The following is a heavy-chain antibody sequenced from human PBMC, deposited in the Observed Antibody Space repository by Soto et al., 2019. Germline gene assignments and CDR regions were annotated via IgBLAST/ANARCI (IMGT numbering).Heavy chain of an antibody. V-gene: IGHV4-30-4*01. CDR3: ARDLWVEPELYYYGMDV. D-gene: IGHD1-1*01. CDR1: GDSISSADYY. CDR2: IFYSGTT. Sequence: SETLSLTCTVSGDSISSADYYWSWIRQTPGKGLEWIGHIFYSGTTYYNPSLKSRLTISVDTSKNHFSLRLTSVTAADTAVYYCARDLWVEPELYYYGMDVWGQGTTVTVPS. J-gene: IGHJ6*02.